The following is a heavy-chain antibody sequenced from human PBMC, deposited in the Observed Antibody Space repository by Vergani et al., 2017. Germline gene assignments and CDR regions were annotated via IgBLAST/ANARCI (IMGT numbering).Heavy chain of an antibody. CDR3: ARAGRSCSSTSCVADALDI. Sequence: QVQLQESGPGLVKPSETLSLTCTVSGGSISSYYWSWIRQPPGKGLEWIGYIYYSGSTNYNPSLKSRVTISVDTTKTQFSLTLSSVTAADTAVYYCARAGRSCSSTSCVADALDIWGQGTMVTVSS. CDR2: IYYSGST. J-gene: IGHJ3*02. D-gene: IGHD2-2*01. CDR1: GGSISSYY. V-gene: IGHV4-59*01.